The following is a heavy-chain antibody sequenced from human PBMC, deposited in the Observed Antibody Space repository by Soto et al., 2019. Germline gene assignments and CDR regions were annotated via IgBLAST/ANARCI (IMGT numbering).Heavy chain of an antibody. V-gene: IGHV1-18*01. CDR3: ARRMTTVTTGGWFDP. CDR1: GYTFTSYG. D-gene: IGHD4-17*01. J-gene: IGHJ5*02. CDR2: ISAYNGNT. Sequence: QVQLVQSGAEVKKPGASVKVSCKASGYTFTSYGISWVRQAPGQGLEWMGWISAYNGNTNYAQKLQGRVTMTTDTPTSTAYMELRSLRSDDTAVYYCARRMTTVTTGGWFDPWGQGTLVTVSS.